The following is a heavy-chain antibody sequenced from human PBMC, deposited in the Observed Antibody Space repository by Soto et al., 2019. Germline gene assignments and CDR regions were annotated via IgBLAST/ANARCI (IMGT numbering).Heavy chain of an antibody. D-gene: IGHD3-9*01. V-gene: IGHV2-5*02. CDR1: GFSLSTSGVG. CDR2: IYWDDDK. Sequence: QITLKESGPTLVKPTQTLTLTCTFSGFSLSTSGVGVGWIRQPPGKALEWLALIYWDDDKRYSPSLKSRLTITNDTSNNQVVLTMTNMDPVDTATYYCARYDITYYYYGMDVWGQGTTVTVSS. J-gene: IGHJ6*02. CDR3: ARYDITYYYYGMDV.